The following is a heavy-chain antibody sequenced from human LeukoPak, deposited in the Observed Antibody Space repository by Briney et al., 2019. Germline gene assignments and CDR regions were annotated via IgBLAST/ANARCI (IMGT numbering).Heavy chain of an antibody. CDR2: IYYSGST. V-gene: IGHV4-39*07. CDR1: GGSISSSSYY. D-gene: IGHD1-26*01. J-gene: IGHJ3*02. CDR3: ARGPRSAFDI. Sequence: SETLSLTCTVSGGSISSSSYYWGWIRQPPGTGLEWIGSIYYSGSTYYNPSLKSRVTISVDTSKNQFSLKLSSVTAADTAVYYCARGPRSAFDIWGQGTMVTVSS.